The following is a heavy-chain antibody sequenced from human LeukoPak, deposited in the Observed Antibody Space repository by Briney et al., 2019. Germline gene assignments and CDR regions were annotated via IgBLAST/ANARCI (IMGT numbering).Heavy chain of an antibody. CDR2: INPSGGST. D-gene: IGHD1-1*01. V-gene: IGHV1-46*01. CDR1: GYTFTSYY. J-gene: IGHJ4*02. CDR3: AKDKEALKNWDY. Sequence: ASVKVSCKASGYTFTSYYMHWVRQAPGQGLEWMGIINPSGGSTTYAQKFQGRVTMTRDTSTSTAYMELSSLRSEDTAVYYCAKDKEALKNWDYWGQGTLVTVSS.